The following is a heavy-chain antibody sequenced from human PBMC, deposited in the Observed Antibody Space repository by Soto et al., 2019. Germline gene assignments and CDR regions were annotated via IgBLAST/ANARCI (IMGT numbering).Heavy chain of an antibody. D-gene: IGHD2-15*01. CDR2: IFHSGST. CDR1: RAFINSGGFY. V-gene: IGHV4-31*03. Sequence: QVQLQESGPGLVKPTQTLSLTRSVSRAFINSGGFYYSWIRQPPGKGLEWLGYIFHSGSTLYNPSLRGRLTLSADTSRNQLSLYLTSVTAADTAVYYCVRGGIAGHWFDPWGQGILVTVSS. J-gene: IGHJ5*02. CDR3: VRGGIAGHWFDP.